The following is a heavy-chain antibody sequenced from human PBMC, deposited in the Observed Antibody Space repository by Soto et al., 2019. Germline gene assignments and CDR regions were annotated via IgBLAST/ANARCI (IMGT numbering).Heavy chain of an antibody. Sequence: PSETLSLTCTVSGGSISSGGYYWSWIRQRPGKGLEWIGYIYYSGSTYYNPSLKSRVTISVDTSKNQFSLKLSSVTAADTAVYYCARGEYYYDSSGLSYWGQGTLVTVSS. CDR1: GGSISSGGYY. J-gene: IGHJ4*02. CDR2: IYYSGST. CDR3: ARGEYYYDSSGLSY. D-gene: IGHD3-22*01. V-gene: IGHV4-31*03.